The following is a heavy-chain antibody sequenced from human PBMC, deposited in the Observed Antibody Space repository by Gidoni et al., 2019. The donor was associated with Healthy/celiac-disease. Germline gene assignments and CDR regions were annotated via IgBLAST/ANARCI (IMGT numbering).Heavy chain of an antibody. CDR3: ARVECALRYFQH. CDR2: LLYDGCPP. Sequence: QVQLEEAGGGVVQPGGPRRLAGEASEVTVRSHGMHWVRQAPGQGLEWVAFLLYDGCPPYSAASLQFRFPLSRATSTTPLYLPMNSLRAEDSALYYCARVECALRYFQHLCQVPLVTVSS. D-gene: IGHD3-3*01. V-gene: IGHV3-33*01. CDR1: EVTVRSHG. J-gene: IGHJ1*01.